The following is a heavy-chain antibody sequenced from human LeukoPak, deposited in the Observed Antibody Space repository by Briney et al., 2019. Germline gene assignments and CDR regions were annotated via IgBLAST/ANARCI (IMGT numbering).Heavy chain of an antibody. Sequence: GGSLRLSCAASGFTFSSYEMNWVRQAPGKGLEWVSYISSSGSTIYYADSVRGRFTISRDNAKNSLYLQMNSLRAEDTAVYYCARVLTGSNRQLDYWGQGTLVTVSS. CDR1: GFTFSSYE. D-gene: IGHD3-9*01. J-gene: IGHJ4*02. CDR3: ARVLTGSNRQLDY. V-gene: IGHV3-48*03. CDR2: ISSSGSTI.